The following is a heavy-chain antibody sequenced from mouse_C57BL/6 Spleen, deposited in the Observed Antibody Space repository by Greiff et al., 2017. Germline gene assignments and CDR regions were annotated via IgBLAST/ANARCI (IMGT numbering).Heavy chain of an antibody. CDR2: IYPENGDT. J-gene: IGHJ1*03. Sequence: EVQLQQSGAELVRPGASVKLSCTASGFNIKDDYMHWVKQRPEQGLEWIGWIYPENGDTEYASKFQGKATITADTSSNTAYLQLSSLTSEDTAVYYCTSPYYGSSYGYFDVWGTGTTVTVSS. CDR3: TSPYYGSSYGYFDV. D-gene: IGHD1-1*01. V-gene: IGHV14-4*01. CDR1: GFNIKDDY.